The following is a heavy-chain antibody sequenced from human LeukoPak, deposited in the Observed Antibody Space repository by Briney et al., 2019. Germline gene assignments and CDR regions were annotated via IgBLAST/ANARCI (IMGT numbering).Heavy chain of an antibody. CDR2: ISYDGSKK. CDR1: GFTFSSYA. J-gene: IGHJ4*02. Sequence: GGSLRLSCAASGFTFSSYAMHWVRQAPGKGLEWVAVISYDGSKKYYADSVKGRFTISRDNSKNTLYLQMNSLRAEDTAVYYCAGDYGGNSGPGGWGQGTLVTVSS. CDR3: AGDYGGNSGPGG. V-gene: IGHV3-30-3*01. D-gene: IGHD4-23*01.